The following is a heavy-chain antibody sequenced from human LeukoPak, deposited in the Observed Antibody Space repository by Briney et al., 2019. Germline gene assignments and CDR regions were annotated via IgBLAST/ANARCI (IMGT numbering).Heavy chain of an antibody. J-gene: IGHJ4*02. Sequence: QPGGSLRLSCAASGFIFSSYEMKWVRQAPGKGLEGVSYISSSGSITHYADSVKGRFTISRDNAKKSLYLQMNSLRAEDTAVYYCARIAVTGMWYFDYWGQGTQVTVSS. CDR1: GFIFSSYE. CDR3: ARIAVTGMWYFDY. CDR2: ISSSGSIT. V-gene: IGHV3-48*03. D-gene: IGHD6-19*01.